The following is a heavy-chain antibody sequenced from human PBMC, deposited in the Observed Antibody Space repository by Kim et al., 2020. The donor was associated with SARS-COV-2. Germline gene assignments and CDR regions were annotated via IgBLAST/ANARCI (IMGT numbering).Heavy chain of an antibody. CDR3: ASLWSYGGNPRAFDI. J-gene: IGHJ3*02. Sequence: GGSLRLSCAASGFTFSSYAMHWVRQAPGKGLEWVAVISYDGSNKYYADSVKGRFTISRDNSKNTLYLQMNSLRAEDTAVYYCASLWSYGGNPRAFDIWGQGTMVTVSS. D-gene: IGHD4-17*01. CDR1: GFTFSSYA. CDR2: ISYDGSNK. V-gene: IGHV3-30*04.